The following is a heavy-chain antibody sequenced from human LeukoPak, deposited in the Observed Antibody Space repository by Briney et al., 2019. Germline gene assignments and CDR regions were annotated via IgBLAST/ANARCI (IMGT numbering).Heavy chain of an antibody. D-gene: IGHD5-24*01. CDR3: ARVTYNYIPYGAFDI. CDR2: INPNSGGT. J-gene: IGHJ3*02. Sequence: ASLKVSCKASGYTFTGYYMHSVRQAPGQGLEWMGWINPNSGGTNDAQKLEGRVTMTRDTSISTAYMELSRLRSDDTAVYYCARVTYNYIPYGAFDIWGRGTMVTVSS. CDR1: GYTFTGYY. V-gene: IGHV1-2*02.